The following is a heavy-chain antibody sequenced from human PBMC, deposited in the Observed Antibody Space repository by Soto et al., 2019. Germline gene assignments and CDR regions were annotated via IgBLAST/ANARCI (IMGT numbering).Heavy chain of an antibody. CDR1: GFTFSNAW. V-gene: IGHV3-15*01. J-gene: IGHJ4*02. Sequence: PGGSLRLSCAASGFTFSNAWMSWVRQAPGKGLQWVGRIKSKTDGGTTDYAAPVKGRFTISRDDSKNTLYLQMHSLKTEDTAVYYSTTTPYYDRRANGDYRYWGQGTLVTVSS. D-gene: IGHD4-17*01. CDR2: IKSKTDGGTT. CDR3: TTTPYYDRRANGDYRY.